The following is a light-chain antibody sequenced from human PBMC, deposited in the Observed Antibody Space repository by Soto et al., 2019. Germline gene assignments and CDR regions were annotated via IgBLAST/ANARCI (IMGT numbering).Light chain of an antibody. CDR2: GAS. V-gene: IGKV3-20*01. J-gene: IGKJ1*01. CDR3: QQYGSSGT. Sequence: IVLTQSPGTLSLSPGERATLSCRASQSVSNNYLAWYQQKPGQAPRLFIYGASNRATGIPDRFSGSGSGTDFTLTISRLEPEDFAVYYCQQYGSSGTFGQGTKV. CDR1: QSVSNNY.